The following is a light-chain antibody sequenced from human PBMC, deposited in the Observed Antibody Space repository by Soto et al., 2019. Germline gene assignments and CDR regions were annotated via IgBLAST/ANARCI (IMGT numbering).Light chain of an antibody. CDR3: QQRSNWPPT. CDR2: DAS. J-gene: IGKJ1*01. CDR1: QSVSSY. V-gene: IGKV3-11*01. Sequence: EIVLTQSPATLSLSPGERGTLSCRVSQSVSSYLAWYQQKPGQAPRLLIYDASNRATGIPARFSGSGSGTDFTLTISSLEPEDFAVYYCQQRSNWPPTFGQGTKVEIK.